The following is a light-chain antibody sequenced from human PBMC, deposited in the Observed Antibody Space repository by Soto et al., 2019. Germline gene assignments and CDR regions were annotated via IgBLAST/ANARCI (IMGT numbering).Light chain of an antibody. J-gene: IGKJ3*01. CDR3: QQCYSHPT. CDR1: QNIGSY. CDR2: GAS. Sequence: DIQMTQSPSSLSASVGDRVTITCRASQNIGSYLNWYQQKPGKAPQLLIYGASSLQSGVPSRFSGSESGTDFTLTISRLQPEDVATYYCQQCYSHPTFGPGTTVNIK. V-gene: IGKV1-39*01.